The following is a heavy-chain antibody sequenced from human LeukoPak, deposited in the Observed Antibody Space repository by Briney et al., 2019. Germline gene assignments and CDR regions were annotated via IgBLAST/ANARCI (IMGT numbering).Heavy chain of an antibody. CDR1: GGFISSSYW. V-gene: IGHV4-4*02. CDR3: ARAKGGCFDY. D-gene: IGHD2-15*01. CDR2: IYHSGSN. Sequence: SETLSLTCAVSGGFISSSYWWSWVRQPPGKGLEWIGEIYHSGSNNYNPSLKRRVTISVDKSKNQFSLKLSSVTAADTAVYYCARAKGGCFDYWGQGTLVTVSS. J-gene: IGHJ4*02.